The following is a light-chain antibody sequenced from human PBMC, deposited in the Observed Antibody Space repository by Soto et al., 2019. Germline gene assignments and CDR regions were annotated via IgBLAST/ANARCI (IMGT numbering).Light chain of an antibody. CDR3: QQFKSYPLT. J-gene: IGKJ4*01. CDR2: FAS. V-gene: IGKV1D-16*01. Sequence: DIQMTQSPSSLSASVGDRVTITCRASQDIGSHLAWYQQKPEKAPKSLIYFASTLQSGVPSRFSGSGSGTDFTLTISSLQPEDFATYYCQQFKSYPLTFGGGTKVDIK. CDR1: QDIGSH.